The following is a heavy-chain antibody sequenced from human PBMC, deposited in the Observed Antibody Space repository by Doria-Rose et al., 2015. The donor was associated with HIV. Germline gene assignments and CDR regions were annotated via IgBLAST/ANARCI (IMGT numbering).Heavy chain of an antibody. D-gene: IGHD4-17*01. J-gene: IGHJ4*02. CDR1: EYRFTSYW. Sequence: VQLVQSGAEVKKAGESLKISCKGSEYRFTSYWIGWGRQMPGKGLECMGIIYPGDSAPRYRPSFQGQVTMSVEKSNNPAYLQWSSLKASDSAMYYCARLKTAIDDYGDYTDKFYFDFWGQGTLVTVSS. CDR3: ARLKTAIDDYGDYTDKFYFDF. V-gene: IGHV5-51*03. CDR2: IYPGDSAP.